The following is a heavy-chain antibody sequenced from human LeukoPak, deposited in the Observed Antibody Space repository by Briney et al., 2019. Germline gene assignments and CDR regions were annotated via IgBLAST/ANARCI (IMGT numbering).Heavy chain of an antibody. V-gene: IGHV3-30*02. D-gene: IGHD6-13*01. CDR2: IRYDGSNK. CDR1: GFTFSSYG. Sequence: PGGSLRLSCAASGFTFSSYGMHWVRQAPGKGLEWVAFIRYDGSNKYYADSVKGRFTISRDNSKNTLYLQMNSLRAEDTAVYYCAKDPSTGAAAGTFDYWGQGTLVIVSS. CDR3: AKDPSTGAAAGTFDY. J-gene: IGHJ4*02.